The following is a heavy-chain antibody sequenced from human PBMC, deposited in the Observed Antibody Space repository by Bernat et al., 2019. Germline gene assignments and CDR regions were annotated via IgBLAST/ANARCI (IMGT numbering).Heavy chain of an antibody. CDR1: GYSFTSHW. D-gene: IGHD3-3*01. CDR2: IDPSDSYT. Sequence: EVQLVQSGAEVKKPGESLRISCKGSGYSFTSHWISWVRQMPGKGLEWMGRIDPSDSYTNYSPSFQGHVTISADKSISTAYLQWSSLKASDTAMYYCARHDPEWNWFDPWGQGTLVTVSS. CDR3: ARHDPEWNWFDP. V-gene: IGHV5-10-1*03. J-gene: IGHJ5*02.